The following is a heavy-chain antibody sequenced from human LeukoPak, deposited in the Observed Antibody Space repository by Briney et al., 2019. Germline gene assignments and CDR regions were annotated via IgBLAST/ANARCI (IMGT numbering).Heavy chain of an antibody. V-gene: IGHV1-2*02. J-gene: IGHJ4*02. D-gene: IGHD6-13*01. Sequence: ASVKVSCKASGYTFTGYYMHWVRQAPGQGLEWMGWINPNSGGTNYAQKFQGRVTMTWDTSISTAYMELSRLRSDDTAVYYCARARGYGSSWYVFDYWGQGTLVTVSS. CDR1: GYTFTGYY. CDR2: INPNSGGT. CDR3: ARARGYGSSWYVFDY.